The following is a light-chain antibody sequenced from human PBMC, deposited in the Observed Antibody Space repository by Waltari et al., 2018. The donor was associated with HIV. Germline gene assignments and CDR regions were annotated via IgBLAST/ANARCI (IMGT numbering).Light chain of an antibody. CDR2: DKN. Sequence: SVLTQPPSVSAAPGLKGTISCSGISYNIGIYYVSWYQQHPGTAPKLHIYDKNTRPPGSPDRFSVSKAGTSATLRITGLQHGDEADYYCGTWDSSLGAVVFGGGTKLTVL. V-gene: IGLV1-51*01. CDR3: GTWDSSLGAVV. CDR1: SYNIGIYY. J-gene: IGLJ2*01.